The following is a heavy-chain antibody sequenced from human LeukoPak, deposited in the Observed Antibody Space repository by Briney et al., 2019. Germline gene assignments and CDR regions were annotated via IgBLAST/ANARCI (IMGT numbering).Heavy chain of an antibody. V-gene: IGHV3-7*01. Sequence: SGGSLRLSCAASGFTFSTYWMTWVRQAPGKGLEWVANIKWDGIETYYVDSVKGRFTISRDNSNNTLYLQMNSLRAEDTAVYYCAKGGGFHYMDVWGKGTTVIVSS. J-gene: IGHJ6*03. CDR3: AKGGGFHYMDV. CDR2: IKWDGIET. D-gene: IGHD3-10*01. CDR1: GFTFSTYW.